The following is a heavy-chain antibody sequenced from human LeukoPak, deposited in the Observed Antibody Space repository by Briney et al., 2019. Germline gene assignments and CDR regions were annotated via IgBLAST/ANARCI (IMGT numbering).Heavy chain of an antibody. CDR2: IIPILGIA. D-gene: IGHD5-24*01. CDR1: GGTFSSYA. V-gene: IGHV1-69*04. CDR3: ARGSEMATPAAVAFDI. J-gene: IGHJ3*02. Sequence: SVKVSCKASGGTFSSYAISWVRQVPGQGLEWMGRIIPILGIANYAQKFQGRVTITADKSTSTAYMELSSLRSEDTAVYYCARGSEMATPAAVAFDIWGQGTMVTVSS.